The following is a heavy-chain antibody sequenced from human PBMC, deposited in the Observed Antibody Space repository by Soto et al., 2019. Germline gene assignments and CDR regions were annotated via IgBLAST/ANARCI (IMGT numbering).Heavy chain of an antibody. J-gene: IGHJ6*02. CDR2: ISTYSGNT. CDR1: GYKFITYG. V-gene: IGHV1-18*04. Sequence: ASVKVSCKASGYKFITYGITWVRQAPGQGLEWMGGISTYSGNTDYAQSLQDRVTMTTDTSTSTVYMELGSLRSDDTAVYYCARGLGTNGLDVWGQGTAVTVSS. D-gene: IGHD3-16*01. CDR3: ARGLGTNGLDV.